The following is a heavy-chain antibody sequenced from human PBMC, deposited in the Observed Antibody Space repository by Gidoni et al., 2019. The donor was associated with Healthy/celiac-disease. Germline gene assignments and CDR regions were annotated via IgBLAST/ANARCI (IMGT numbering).Heavy chain of an antibody. J-gene: IGHJ4*02. Sequence: EVQLVQSGAEVKKPGEALKISCKGSGYSVTRHRIGWVRQMPGKGLEWMGIIYPGDSDTSYSPSFQGQVTISADKSISTAHLQWSSLKASDTAMYYCARSLKAYCGGDCYSDYFDYWGQGTLVTVSS. CDR2: IYPGDSDT. D-gene: IGHD2-21*02. CDR1: GYSVTRHR. V-gene: IGHV5-51*03. CDR3: ARSLKAYCGGDCYSDYFDY.